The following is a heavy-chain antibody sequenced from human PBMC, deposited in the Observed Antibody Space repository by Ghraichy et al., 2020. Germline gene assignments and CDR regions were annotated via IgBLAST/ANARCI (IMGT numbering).Heavy chain of an antibody. D-gene: IGHD1-1*01. Sequence: SETLSLTYTVSSGSISSSSYFWAWIRQPPGRGLEWIGSIFYTGSTYYNPSLKSRVTISVDTSKNQFSLKLSSVTAADTAVYYCARHLHLLQLVDPLYYFHYWGQGTLVTVSS. CDR2: IFYTGST. CDR1: SGSISSSSYF. CDR3: ARHLHLLQLVDPLYYFHY. J-gene: IGHJ4*02. V-gene: IGHV4-39*01.